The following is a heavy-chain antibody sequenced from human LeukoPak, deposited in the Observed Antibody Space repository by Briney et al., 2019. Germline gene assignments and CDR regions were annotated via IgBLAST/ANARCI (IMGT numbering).Heavy chain of an antibody. Sequence: GGSLRLPCAASGFTFSSYGMHWVRQAPGKGLEWVAVISYDGSNKYYADSVKGRFTISRDNSKNTLYLQMNSLRAEDTAVYYCARDQGGTGYVGYWGQGTLVTVSS. J-gene: IGHJ4*02. CDR1: GFTFSSYG. D-gene: IGHD5-12*01. CDR3: ARDQGGTGYVGY. V-gene: IGHV3-30*03. CDR2: ISYDGSNK.